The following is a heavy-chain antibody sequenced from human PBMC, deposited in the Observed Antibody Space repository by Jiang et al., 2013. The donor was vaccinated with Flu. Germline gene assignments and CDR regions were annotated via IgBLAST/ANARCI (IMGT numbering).Heavy chain of an antibody. V-gene: IGHV3-21*01. CDR3: AGGKRQLVGSIDY. Sequence: GGLVKPGGSLRLSCAASGFTFSSYSMNWVRQAPGKGLEWVSSISSSSNYIYYADSLKGRFTISRDNAKNSLYLQMNSLRGEDTAVYYCAGGKRQLVGSIDYWGQGTLVTVSS. J-gene: IGHJ4*02. CDR1: GFTFSSYS. CDR2: ISSSSNYI. D-gene: IGHD6-6*01.